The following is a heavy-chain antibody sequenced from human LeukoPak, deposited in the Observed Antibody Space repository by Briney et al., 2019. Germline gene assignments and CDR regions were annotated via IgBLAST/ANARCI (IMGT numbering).Heavy chain of an antibody. V-gene: IGHV4-59*08. CDR1: GGSISGYY. CDR2: IHYTGST. CDR3: ARLSKDTVVLPAAMAHYFDY. Sequence: PSETLSLTCTGSGGSISGYYWSWIRQPPGKGLQFIGYIHYTGSTNYNPSLESRVTLSVDTSKNQFSLKLRSVTAVDTAVYYCARLSKDTVVLPAAMAHYFDYWGQGTLVTVSS. D-gene: IGHD2-2*01. J-gene: IGHJ4*02.